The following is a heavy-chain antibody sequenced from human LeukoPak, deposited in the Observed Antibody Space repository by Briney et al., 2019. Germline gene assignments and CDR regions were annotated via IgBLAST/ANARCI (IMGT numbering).Heavy chain of an antibody. CDR2: IYYSGST. V-gene: IGHV4-39*01. CDR1: GGSISSSSYY. CDR3: ARHGYSSSWFVY. Sequence: SETLSLTCTVSGGSISSSSYYWGWIRQPPGKGLEWIGSIYYSGSTYYNPSLKSRVTISVDTSKNQFSLKLSSVTAADTAVYYCARHGYSSSWFVYWGQGTLVTVSS. D-gene: IGHD6-13*01. J-gene: IGHJ5*01.